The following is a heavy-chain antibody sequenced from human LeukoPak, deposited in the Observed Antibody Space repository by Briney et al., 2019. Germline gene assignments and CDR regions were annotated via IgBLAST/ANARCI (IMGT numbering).Heavy chain of an antibody. D-gene: IGHD3-22*01. CDR2: ITSGGST. Sequence: GGSLRLSCAASGFTFSNDVMRWVRQAPGRGLEWVSSITSGGSTYYADSVKGRFTISRDNSENTLYLQMNSLRAEDTAVYYCAKSSYYDASGYYREYYFDSWGQGTLVTVSS. J-gene: IGHJ4*02. V-gene: IGHV3-23*01. CDR1: GFTFSNDV. CDR3: AKSSYYDASGYYREYYFDS.